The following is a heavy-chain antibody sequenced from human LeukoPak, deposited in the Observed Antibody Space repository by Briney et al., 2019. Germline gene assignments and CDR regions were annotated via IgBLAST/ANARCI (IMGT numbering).Heavy chain of an antibody. Sequence: PSETLSLTCTVSGGSISSGSYYWSWIRQPAGKGLEWIGRIYTSGSTNYNPSLKSRVTISEDTSKNQFSLKLSSVTAADTAVYYCASKYSYVGGYFDYWGQGTLVTVSS. CDR2: IYTSGST. J-gene: IGHJ4*02. V-gene: IGHV4-61*02. CDR3: ASKYSYVGGYFDY. D-gene: IGHD5-18*01. CDR1: GGSISSGSYY.